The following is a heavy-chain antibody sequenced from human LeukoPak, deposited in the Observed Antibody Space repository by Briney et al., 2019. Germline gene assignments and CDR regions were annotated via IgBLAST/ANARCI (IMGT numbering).Heavy chain of an antibody. Sequence: PSGTLSLTCAVSGGSINTTHWWTWVRQPPGKGLEWIGEIYHSGSTNYNPSLKSRVTISVDKSKNQFSLKLTSVTAADRAVYYCARKDFYPLLYDYWGRGTLVTVSS. J-gene: IGHJ4*02. V-gene: IGHV4-4*02. CDR2: IYHSGST. CDR3: ARKDFYPLLYDY. D-gene: IGHD3-9*01. CDR1: GGSINTTHW.